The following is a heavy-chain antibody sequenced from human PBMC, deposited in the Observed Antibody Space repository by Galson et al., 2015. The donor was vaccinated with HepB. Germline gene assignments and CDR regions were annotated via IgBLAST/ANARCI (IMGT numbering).Heavy chain of an antibody. J-gene: IGHJ4*02. Sequence: SLRLSCAASGFTLTNYDIHWVRQLPGKGLEWVSAFGVAGDPYYPGFVRGRFTVSRDNSKNTLYLQMQSLRVEDTAVYYCAKGESMVATGHSLDWGQGTLVTVSS. D-gene: IGHD5-12*01. CDR2: FGVAGDP. CDR3: AKGESMVATGHSLD. V-gene: IGHV3-13*05. CDR1: GFTLTNYD.